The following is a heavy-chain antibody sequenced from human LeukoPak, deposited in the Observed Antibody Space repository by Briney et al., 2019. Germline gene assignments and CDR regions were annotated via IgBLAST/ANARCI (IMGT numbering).Heavy chain of an antibody. V-gene: IGHV3-21*01. CDR3: ARVSTPPTIGAGYFDY. J-gene: IGHJ4*02. CDR1: GFTFSTYN. D-gene: IGHD1-26*01. CDR2: ISYSSSYI. Sequence: GGSLRLSCAASGFTFSTYNMNWVRQAPGKGLEWVSSISYSSSYIYYADSVKGRFTISRDNAKSSLYLQMNTLRAEDTAVYYCARVSTPPTIGAGYFDYWGQGTLVTVSS.